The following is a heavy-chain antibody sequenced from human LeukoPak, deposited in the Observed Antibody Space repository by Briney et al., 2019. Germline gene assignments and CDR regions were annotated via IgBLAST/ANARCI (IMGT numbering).Heavy chain of an antibody. Sequence: PGGSLRLSCVVSGITLANYGMSWFRQAPGKGLEWVAGVSGSGGSTNYADSVKGRFTISRDNSKNTLYLHMNSLRAEDTAVYYCAKERAGCTNPYYFDYWGQGTLVTVSS. V-gene: IGHV3-23*01. CDR3: AKERAGCTNPYYFDY. CDR1: GITLANYG. J-gene: IGHJ4*02. D-gene: IGHD2-8*01. CDR2: VSGSGGST.